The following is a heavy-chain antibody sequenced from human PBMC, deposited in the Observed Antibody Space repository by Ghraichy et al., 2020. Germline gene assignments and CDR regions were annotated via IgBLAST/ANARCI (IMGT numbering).Heavy chain of an antibody. CDR2: ISGSGGST. Sequence: GGSLRLSCAASGFTFSSYAMSWVRQAPGKGLEWVSAISGSGGSTYYADSVKGRFTISRDNSKNTLYLQMNSLRAEDTAVYYCVKAALIVGATEYYFDYWGQGTLVTVSS. J-gene: IGHJ4*02. CDR1: GFTFSSYA. D-gene: IGHD1-26*01. V-gene: IGHV3-23*01. CDR3: VKAALIVGATEYYFDY.